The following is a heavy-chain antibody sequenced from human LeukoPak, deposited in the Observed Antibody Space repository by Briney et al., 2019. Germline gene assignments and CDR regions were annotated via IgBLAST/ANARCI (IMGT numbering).Heavy chain of an antibody. CDR2: ISYDGTNK. CDR1: GFPFSSYD. V-gene: IGHV3-30*18. Sequence: GGSLRLSCAASGFPFSSYDMHWVRQAPGKGLEWVALISYDGTNKNYADSVKGRFTISRDNSKSTVYLQMNSLRAEDTAVYYCAKGQGGYYFDFWGQGTLVTVSS. D-gene: IGHD3-16*01. J-gene: IGHJ4*02. CDR3: AKGQGGYYFDF.